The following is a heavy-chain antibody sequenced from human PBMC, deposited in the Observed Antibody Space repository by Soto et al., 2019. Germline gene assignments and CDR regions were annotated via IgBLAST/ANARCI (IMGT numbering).Heavy chain of an antibody. CDR2: VYYSGST. V-gene: IGHV4-39*01. J-gene: IGHJ4*02. D-gene: IGHD3-22*01. Sequence: SETLSLPCTVSGGSISSSTYYWGWIRQPPGKGLEWIGSVYYSGSTYYNLSLKSRVTISVDTSNNQFSLKLNSVTAADTAVYYCARHQYYYDSSGYTLDYWGQGTLVTVSS. CDR1: GGSISSSTYY. CDR3: ARHQYYYDSSGYTLDY.